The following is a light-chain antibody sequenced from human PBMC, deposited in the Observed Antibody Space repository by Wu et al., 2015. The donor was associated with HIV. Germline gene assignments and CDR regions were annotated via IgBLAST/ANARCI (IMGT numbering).Light chain of an antibody. CDR3: QQSTHSPRYT. Sequence: VVLMQSPGTLSLSPGERATISCRATQSISHNDLAWYQRKSGQAPRLLVYGTSNRGAGVPDRFSGSGSGTNFSLVISRIEPDDFAVYFCQQSTHSPRYTFGQGTRVDLK. J-gene: IGKJ3*01. CDR1: QSISHND. V-gene: IGKV3-20*01. CDR2: GTS.